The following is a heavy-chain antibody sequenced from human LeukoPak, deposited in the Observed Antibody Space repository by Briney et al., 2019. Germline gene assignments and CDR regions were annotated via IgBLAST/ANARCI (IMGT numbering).Heavy chain of an antibody. Sequence: PGGSLRLSCAASGLTFSSYAMSWVRQAPGKGLEWVSAISGSGGSTYYADSVRGRFTISRDNSKNTLYLQMNSLRAEDTAVYYCAKDGGYSYGFSVDYWGQGTLVTVSS. V-gene: IGHV3-23*01. CDR1: GLTFSSYA. D-gene: IGHD5-18*01. CDR3: AKDGGYSYGFSVDY. J-gene: IGHJ4*02. CDR2: ISGSGGST.